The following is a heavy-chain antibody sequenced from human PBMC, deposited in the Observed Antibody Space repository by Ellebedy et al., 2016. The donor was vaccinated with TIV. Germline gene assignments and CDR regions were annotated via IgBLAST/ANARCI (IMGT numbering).Heavy chain of an antibody. CDR1: GIGLSGYS. CDR3: ARLLELLDAFDI. CDR2: ISSSSNYI. J-gene: IGHJ3*02. D-gene: IGHD1-7*01. Sequence: GESLKISCEASGIGLSGYSMNWVRRPPGKGLEWVSSISSSSNYIHYADSLRGRFTISRDNAKNSLYLQMSSLTAEDTAVYYCARLLELLDAFDIWGQGTVVTVSS. V-gene: IGHV3-21*01.